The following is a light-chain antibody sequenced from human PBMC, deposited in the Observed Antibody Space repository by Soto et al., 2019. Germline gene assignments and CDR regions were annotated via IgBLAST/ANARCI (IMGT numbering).Light chain of an antibody. Sequence: IVLTQSPGTLSLSPGERVTLSCRASQSVTTRLAWYQHKPGQAPRLLIFGASNRATGIPARFSGSGSGTDFTLTINSLEPDDFAVYYCQQRDSWPITFGQGTRLEIK. V-gene: IGKV3-11*01. CDR2: GAS. J-gene: IGKJ5*01. CDR3: QQRDSWPIT. CDR1: QSVTTR.